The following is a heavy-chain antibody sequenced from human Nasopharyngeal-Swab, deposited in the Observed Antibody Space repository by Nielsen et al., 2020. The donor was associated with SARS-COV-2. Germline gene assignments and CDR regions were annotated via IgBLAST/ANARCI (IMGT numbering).Heavy chain of an antibody. V-gene: IGHV3-48*04. D-gene: IGHD3-3*01. Sequence: GESLKISCAASGFTFSSYSMNWVRQAPGKGLEWVSYISSSSSTIYYADSVKGRFTISRDNAKNSLYLQMNSLRAEDTAVYYCAKAGEYYDFWSGYHPAAYYYMDVWGKGTTVTVSS. CDR3: AKAGEYYDFWSGYHPAAYYYMDV. J-gene: IGHJ6*03. CDR1: GFTFSSYS. CDR2: ISSSSSTI.